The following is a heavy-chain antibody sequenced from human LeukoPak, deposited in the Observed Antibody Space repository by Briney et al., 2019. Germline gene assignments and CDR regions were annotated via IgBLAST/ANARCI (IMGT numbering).Heavy chain of an antibody. D-gene: IGHD3-10*01. CDR3: ARDVKKWFGEVLGTFDI. Sequence: SETLSLTYSVSGDSLSSYYWNWIRQSPVKGLEWIGYISTNGNTKYNPSLKSRVTISVNTSKNQFSLQLNSVTAADTAVYYCARDVKKWFGEVLGTFDIWGPGTMVTVSS. J-gene: IGHJ3*02. V-gene: IGHV4-4*08. CDR2: ISTNGNT. CDR1: GDSLSSYY.